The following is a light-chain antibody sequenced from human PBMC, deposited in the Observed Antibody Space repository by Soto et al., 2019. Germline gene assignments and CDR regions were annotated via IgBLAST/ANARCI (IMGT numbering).Light chain of an antibody. CDR3: CSYGGSSNFVV. V-gene: IGLV2-23*02. Sequence: QSALTQPASVSGSPGQSITISCTGTSSDVGSYKLVSWYQHHPGKAPKLVIYEVNKRPSGVSIRFSGSKSGNTASLTISGLQAEDEADYYCCSYGGSSNFVVFGGGTKVTVL. J-gene: IGLJ2*01. CDR2: EVN. CDR1: SSDVGSYKL.